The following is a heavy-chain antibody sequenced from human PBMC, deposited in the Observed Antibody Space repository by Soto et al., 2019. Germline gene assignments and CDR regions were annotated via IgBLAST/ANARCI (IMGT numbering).Heavy chain of an antibody. CDR3: AKETNPYTMVRGVRFDY. V-gene: IGHV3-9*01. D-gene: IGHD3-10*01. Sequence: EVQLVESGGGLVQPGRSLRLSCAASGFTFDDYAMHWVRQAPGKGLEWVSGISWNSGSIGYADSVKGRFTISRDNAKNSLCLQMNSLRAEDTALYYCAKETNPYTMVRGVRFDYWGQGTLVTVSS. J-gene: IGHJ4*02. CDR1: GFTFDDYA. CDR2: ISWNSGSI.